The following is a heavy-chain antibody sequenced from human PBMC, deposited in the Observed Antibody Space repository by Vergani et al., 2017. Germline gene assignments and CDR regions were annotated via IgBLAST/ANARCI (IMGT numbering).Heavy chain of an antibody. CDR1: GYTFTGYY. Sequence: QVQLVQSGAEVKKPGASVKVSCKASGYTFTGYYMHGVRQAPGQGLEWMGWINPNSGGTNYAQKFQGRVTMTRDTPSSTAYMELSRLRADDTAVYYWASPSPGGSGSYYKKDVYYYYGMDVWGQGTTVTVSS. D-gene: IGHD3-10*01. CDR2: INPNSGGT. V-gene: IGHV1-2*02. J-gene: IGHJ6*02. CDR3: ASPSPGGSGSYYKKDVYYYYGMDV.